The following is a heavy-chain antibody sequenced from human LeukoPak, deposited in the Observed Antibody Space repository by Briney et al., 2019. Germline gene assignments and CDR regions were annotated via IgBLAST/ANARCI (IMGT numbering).Heavy chain of an antibody. CDR3: ARVYGLYNWFDP. CDR2: MNPNSGNT. V-gene: IGHV1-8*02. Sequence: ASVKVSCKASGYTFTSYGINWVRQATGQGLEWMGWMNPNSGNTGYAQKFQGRVTMTRNTSISTAYMELSSLRSEDTAVYYCARVYGLYNWFDPWGQGTLVTVSS. D-gene: IGHD4-17*01. CDR1: GYTFTSYG. J-gene: IGHJ5*02.